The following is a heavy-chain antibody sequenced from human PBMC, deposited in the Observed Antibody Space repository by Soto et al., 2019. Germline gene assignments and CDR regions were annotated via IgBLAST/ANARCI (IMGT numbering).Heavy chain of an antibody. V-gene: IGHV4-39*01. CDR1: GGSISSSSYY. CDR3: ARCSPGNTIFGVVIIGMIDY. Sequence: SETLSLTCTVSGGSISSSSYYWGWIRQPPGKGLEWIGSIYYSGSTYYNPSLKSRVTISVDTSKNQFSLKLSSVTAADTAVYYCARCSPGNTIFGVVIIGMIDYWGQGTLVTVSS. CDR2: IYYSGST. J-gene: IGHJ4*02. D-gene: IGHD3-3*01.